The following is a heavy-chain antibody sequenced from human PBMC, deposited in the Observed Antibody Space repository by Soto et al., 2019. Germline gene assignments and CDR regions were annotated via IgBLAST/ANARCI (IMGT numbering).Heavy chain of an antibody. J-gene: IGHJ4*02. Sequence: EVQLVESGGGLIQPGGSLKLSCAASGFTVGNNYMSWVRQAPGKGLEWVSLIYSTGTTKYADSVKGRFTVSRDNAKNTLYLQMKSLSAEETAVYYCSKDGRGSGSHYNSFGYWGQGTLVTVSS. CDR3: SKDGRGSGSHYNSFGY. CDR1: GFTVGNNY. D-gene: IGHD3-10*01. V-gene: IGHV3-53*01. CDR2: IYSTGTT.